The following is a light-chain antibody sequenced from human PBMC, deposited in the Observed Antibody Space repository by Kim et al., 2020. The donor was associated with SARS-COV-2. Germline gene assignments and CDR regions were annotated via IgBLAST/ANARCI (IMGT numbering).Light chain of an antibody. J-gene: IGKJ4*01. CDR1: QTINSW. Sequence: SASFEYRLTITCRACQTINSWLAWYQQKPGKAPNLLIYKASFLDSGVPSRFSGSGSGTEFTLTISSLQPDDFATYYCQQYNSYSLTFGGGTKVEI. CDR3: QQYNSYSLT. CDR2: KAS. V-gene: IGKV1-5*03.